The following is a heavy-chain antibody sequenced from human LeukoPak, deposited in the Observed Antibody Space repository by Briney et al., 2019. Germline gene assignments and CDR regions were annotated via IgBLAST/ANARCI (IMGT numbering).Heavy chain of an antibody. CDR1: GFTFSSYS. J-gene: IGHJ4*02. D-gene: IGHD3-10*01. V-gene: IGHV3-48*01. CDR2: ISSSSSTI. Sequence: GGSLRLSCAASGFTFSSYSMNWVRQAPGKGLEWVSYISSSSSTIYHADSVKGRFTISRDNAKNSLNLQMNSLRAEDTAVYYCAVHAGGPFDYWGQGTLVTVSS. CDR3: AVHAGGPFDY.